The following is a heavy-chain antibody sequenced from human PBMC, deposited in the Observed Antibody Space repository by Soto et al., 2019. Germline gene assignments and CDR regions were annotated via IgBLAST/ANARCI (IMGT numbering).Heavy chain of an antibody. CDR3: AKDTYYHDRSGYYIFDY. CDR2: INAGNGNT. D-gene: IGHD3-22*01. J-gene: IGHJ4*02. CDR1: GYTFTSYG. Sequence: ASVKVSCKASGYTFTSYGIHWVRQAPGQRLEWMGWINAGNGNTKYSQKFQGRVTITRDTSASTAYMELSSLRSEDTAVYYCAKDTYYHDRSGYYIFDYWGQGTPVTVSS. V-gene: IGHV1-3*01.